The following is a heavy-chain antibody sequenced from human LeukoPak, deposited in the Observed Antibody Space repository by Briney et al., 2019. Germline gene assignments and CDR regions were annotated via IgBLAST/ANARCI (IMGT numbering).Heavy chain of an antibody. Sequence: AAVKLSFKSSGYTFTCYYMHLVRQAPRQGLEWMGGINPNSGGTIYAQKLQGRVTMTRATYISTAYLELRRLRSDDTAVSYCARGSARDTYYHDSSGYSYYYYMDVWGKGTTVTVSS. CDR3: ARGSARDTYYHDSSGYSYYYYMDV. V-gene: IGHV1-2*02. J-gene: IGHJ6*03. D-gene: IGHD3-22*01. CDR1: GYTFTCYY. CDR2: INPNSGGT.